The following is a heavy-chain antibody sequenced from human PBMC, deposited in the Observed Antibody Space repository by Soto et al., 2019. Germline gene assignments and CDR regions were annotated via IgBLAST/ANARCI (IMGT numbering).Heavy chain of an antibody. V-gene: IGHV1-18*01. D-gene: IGHD1-26*01. Sequence: ASVKVSCKASGYTFTSYGISWVRQAPGQGLEWMGWISAYNGNTNYAQKLQGRVTMTTDASTSTAYMELRSLRSDDTAVYYCAREGAGPYDGDYYGMDVWGQGTTVTVSS. CDR1: GYTFTSYG. CDR3: AREGAGPYDGDYYGMDV. CDR2: ISAYNGNT. J-gene: IGHJ6*02.